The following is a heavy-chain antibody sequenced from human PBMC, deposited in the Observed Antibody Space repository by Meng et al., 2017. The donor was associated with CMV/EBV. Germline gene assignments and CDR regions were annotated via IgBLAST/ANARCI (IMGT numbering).Heavy chain of an antibody. Sequence: GESLKISCAASGFTFDDYGMSWVRQAPGKGLEWVSGINWNGGSTGYADSVKGRFTIFRDNTKNSLFLQMDSLSAEDTAIYYCVRESSTFSWSEHLQHWGQGTLVTVSS. D-gene: IGHD2-2*01. J-gene: IGHJ1*01. CDR1: GFTFDDYG. V-gene: IGHV3-20*04. CDR2: INWNGGST. CDR3: VRESSTFSWSEHLQH.